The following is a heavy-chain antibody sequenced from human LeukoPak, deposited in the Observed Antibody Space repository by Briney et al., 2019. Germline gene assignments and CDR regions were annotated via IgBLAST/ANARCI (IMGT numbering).Heavy chain of an antibody. CDR3: AHLTTSAYYYDF. CDR1: GFSVSSGGLA. D-gene: IGHD3-16*01. J-gene: IGHJ4*02. V-gene: IGHV2-5*01. CDR2: IYWNDDD. Sequence: SGPTLVNPTETLTLTCTCSGFSVSSGGLAVGWIRQPPGEALGWLGHIYWNDDDQYNSFLRSRLTITRDTSKNQVALTMTNMDPVDTATYYCAHLTTSAYYYDFWGQGTLVTVSS.